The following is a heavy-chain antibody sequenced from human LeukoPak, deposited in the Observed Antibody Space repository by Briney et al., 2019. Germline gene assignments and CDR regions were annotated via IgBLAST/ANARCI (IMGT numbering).Heavy chain of an antibody. CDR1: GFTFSSYN. CDR2: ISGSSSTI. J-gene: IGHJ3*02. CDR3: AKDQVISGSEASDI. D-gene: IGHD2-21*01. Sequence: GGSLRLSCLASGFTFSSYNMNWVRQAPGKGLEWVSYISGSSSTIYYADSVKGRFTISRDNSKNTLYLQMSSLRVEDTAVYYCAKDQVISGSEASDIWGQGTMVTVSS. V-gene: IGHV3-48*01.